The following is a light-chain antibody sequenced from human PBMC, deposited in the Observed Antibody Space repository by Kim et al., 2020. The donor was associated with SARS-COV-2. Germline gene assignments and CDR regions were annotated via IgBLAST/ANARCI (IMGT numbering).Light chain of an antibody. CDR1: QDINKN. V-gene: IGKV1-33*01. J-gene: IGKJ5*01. CDR3: QQYDNFPLT. CDR2: DAS. Sequence: DIQMTQSPTSLSASVGDRVTITCQASQDINKNLNWYQQKPGKAPKLLIYDASNLETGVPSRFSGSGSGTHFSFTIRSLQPEDIATYYCQQYDNFPLTFGQGTRLEIK.